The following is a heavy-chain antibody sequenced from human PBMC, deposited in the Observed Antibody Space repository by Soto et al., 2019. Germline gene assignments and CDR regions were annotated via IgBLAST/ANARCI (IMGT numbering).Heavy chain of an antibody. CDR1: GFSFSDYA. V-gene: IGHV3-23*01. Sequence: EVHLLESGGALVQPGGSLTLSCAASGFSFSDYAMSWVRQAPGKGLEWVSSISRTGDSAYYADSVKGRFAISRDRSKNRLSLQMNSLRVEDTAAYYCAKGPDGSGYYHNWFDSWGQGTLITVSS. J-gene: IGHJ5*01. CDR3: AKGPDGSGYYHNWFDS. CDR2: ISRTGDSA. D-gene: IGHD3-22*01.